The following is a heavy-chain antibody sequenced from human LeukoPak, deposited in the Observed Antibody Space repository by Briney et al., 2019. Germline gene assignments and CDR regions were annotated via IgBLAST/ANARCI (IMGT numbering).Heavy chain of an antibody. Sequence: GGSLRLSCAASGFTFDDYGMSWVRQAPGKRLEWVANIKQDGSEKYYVDSVKGRFTISRDNAKNSLYLQMNSLRAADTAVYYCARDKEYGDSSDYWGQGTLVTVSS. V-gene: IGHV3-7*01. D-gene: IGHD4-17*01. J-gene: IGHJ4*02. CDR2: IKQDGSEK. CDR1: GFTFDDYG. CDR3: ARDKEYGDSSDY.